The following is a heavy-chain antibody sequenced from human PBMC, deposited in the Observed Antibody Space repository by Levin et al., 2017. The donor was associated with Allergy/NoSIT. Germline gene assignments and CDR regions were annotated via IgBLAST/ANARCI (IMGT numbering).Heavy chain of an antibody. CDR3: AYLGGVPALRPFDH. CDR1: GFDYNIYR. Sequence: GASVKVSCTGSGFDYNIYRMSWVRQAPGQGPEWVSNIAGDGGDIQYRDSVQGRFTTTKDNSKRTVYLQMDSLTAEDTAIYYCAYLGGVPALRPFDHWGQGTLVAVSS. CDR2: IAGDGGDI. V-gene: IGHV3-23*01. J-gene: IGHJ4*02. D-gene: IGHD3-16*01.